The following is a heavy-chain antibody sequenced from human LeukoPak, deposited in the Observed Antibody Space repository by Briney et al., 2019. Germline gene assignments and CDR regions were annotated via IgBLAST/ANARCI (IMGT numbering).Heavy chain of an antibody. CDR3: ARDLSWNVDSWKYYYFYGMDV. CDR1: GFTFGSYA. V-gene: IGHV3-30*04. CDR2: ILYDGHSK. D-gene: IGHD1-1*01. Sequence: GGSLRLSCAASGFTFGSYAMHWVRQAPGKGLEWVAVILYDGHSKYYGDSMRGRFTISRDNSNNLPYLQMNRLTTEDTALYYCARDLSWNVDSWKYYYFYGMDVWGQGTTVTVSS. J-gene: IGHJ6*02.